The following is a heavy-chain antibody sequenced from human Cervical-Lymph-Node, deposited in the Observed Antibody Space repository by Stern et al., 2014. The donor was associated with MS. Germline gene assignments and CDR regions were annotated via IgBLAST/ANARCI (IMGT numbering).Heavy chain of an antibody. V-gene: IGHV1-2*06. CDR3: ARGPKFGAFDI. CDR1: GYTFTAYF. D-gene: IGHD3-3*01. J-gene: IGHJ3*02. CDR2: INPKSGAT. Sequence: VQLVESETEVKKPGASVRVSCKTSGYTFTAYFLYWVRQAPGQGLECMARINPKSGATDYAENFEGRVNLTRDTSLNTTYMEGSRLTSDDTAMYYCARGPKFGAFDIWGQGTVVSVST.